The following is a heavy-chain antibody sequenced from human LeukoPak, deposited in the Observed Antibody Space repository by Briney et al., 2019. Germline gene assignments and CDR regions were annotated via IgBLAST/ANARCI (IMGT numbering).Heavy chain of an antibody. D-gene: IGHD6-19*01. CDR1: GYTFTGYY. J-gene: IGHJ6*03. V-gene: IGHV1-2*02. CDR2: INPNSGGT. Sequence: ASVKVSCKASGYTFTGYYMHWVRQAPGQGLEWMGWINPNSGGTNYAQKFQGRVTMTTDTSTSTAYMELRSLRSDDTAVYYCARVIAVAEGYYYYMDVWGKGTTVTISS. CDR3: ARVIAVAEGYYYYMDV.